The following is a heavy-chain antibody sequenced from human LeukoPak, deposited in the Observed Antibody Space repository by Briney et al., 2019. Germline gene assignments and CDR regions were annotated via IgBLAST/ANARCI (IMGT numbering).Heavy chain of an antibody. Sequence: ASVKVSCKASRGTLSSYAISWVPQAPGQGLEWMGGIIPIFGTANYAQKFQGRVTITEDKSTSTAYMELSSLRSENTAVYYCARAARSGSRYFDWRDSFDIWGQGTMVTVSS. D-gene: IGHD3-9*01. CDR3: ARAARSGSRYFDWRDSFDI. V-gene: IGHV1-69*06. CDR2: IIPIFGTA. CDR1: RGTLSSYA. J-gene: IGHJ3*02.